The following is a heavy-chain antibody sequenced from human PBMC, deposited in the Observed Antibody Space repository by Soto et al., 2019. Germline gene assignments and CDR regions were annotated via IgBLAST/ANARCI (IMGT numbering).Heavy chain of an antibody. Sequence: QVQLVQSGAEVKKPGASVKVSCKASGYTFTGYYMHWVRQAPGQGLEWMGWINPNSGGTNYAQKFQGRVTMTRDTSISTGYMGMGRLRSDETAVYYCARDNEYSSAIWLDPWGQGTLVTVSS. CDR2: INPNSGGT. D-gene: IGHD6-6*01. J-gene: IGHJ5*02. CDR1: GYTFTGYY. V-gene: IGHV1-2*02. CDR3: ARDNEYSSAIWLDP.